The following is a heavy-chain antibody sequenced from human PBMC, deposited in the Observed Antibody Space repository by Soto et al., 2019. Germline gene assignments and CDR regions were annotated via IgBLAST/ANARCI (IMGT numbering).Heavy chain of an antibody. D-gene: IGHD3-10*01. V-gene: IGHV1-3*01. CDR1: GYTFTSYA. CDR2: INAGSGNT. J-gene: IGHJ4*01. Sequence: ASVKVSCKASGYTFTSYAMHWVRQAPGQRLEWMGWINAGSGNTKYSQKFQGRVTITRDTSASTAYMELSSLRSEDTAVYYCARAEVDYYGSIGYWGQGTPVTVSS. CDR3: ARAEVDYYGSIGY.